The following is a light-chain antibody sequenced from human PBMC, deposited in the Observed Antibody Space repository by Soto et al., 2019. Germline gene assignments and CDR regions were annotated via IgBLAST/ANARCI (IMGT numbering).Light chain of an antibody. Sequence: QSALTQPASVSGSPGQSITISCTGTSSDVGTYNYVSWYQHRPGTAPKLMIYEVSNRPSGVSNRFSGSKSGNTASLTISGLQADDEADYYCSSYASSTTRDVLFGGGTKLTVL. J-gene: IGLJ2*01. V-gene: IGLV2-14*01. CDR3: SSYASSTTRDVL. CDR2: EVS. CDR1: SSDVGTYNY.